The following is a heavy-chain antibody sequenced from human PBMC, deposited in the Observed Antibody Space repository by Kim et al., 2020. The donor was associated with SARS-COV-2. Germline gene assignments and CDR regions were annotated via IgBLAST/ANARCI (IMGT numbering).Heavy chain of an antibody. J-gene: IGHJ4*02. CDR2: IYYSGST. CDR3: ARGGTFLGNYYDSGFDY. Sequence: SETLSLTCTVSGGSISSGGYYWSWIRQHPGKGLEWIGYIYYSGSTYYNQSLKSRVTISVDTSKNQFSLKLSSVTAADTAVYYCARGGTFLGNYYDSGFDYWGQGTLVTVSS. CDR1: GGSISSGGYY. D-gene: IGHD3-22*01. V-gene: IGHV4-31*03.